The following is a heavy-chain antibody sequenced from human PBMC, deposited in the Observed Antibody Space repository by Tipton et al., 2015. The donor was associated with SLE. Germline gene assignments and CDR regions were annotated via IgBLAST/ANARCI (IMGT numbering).Heavy chain of an antibody. J-gene: IGHJ6*02. CDR2: IYSGGST. V-gene: IGHV3-66*02. CDR3: ATLPQGWELGYYGMDV. CDR1: GFTVSSNY. Sequence: SLRLSCAASGFTVSSNYMSWVRQAPGKGLEWVSVIYSGGSTYYADSVKGRFTISRDNSKNTLYLQMNSLRAEDTAVYYCATLPQGWELGYYGMDVWGQGTTVTVSS. D-gene: IGHD1-26*01.